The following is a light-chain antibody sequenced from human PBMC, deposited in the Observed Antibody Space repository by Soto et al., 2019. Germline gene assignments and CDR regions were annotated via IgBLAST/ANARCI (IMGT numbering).Light chain of an antibody. CDR3: QQSHIAPYT. V-gene: IGKV1-39*01. Sequence: DLQMTQSPSSLSAAVGDRVTLTCRASQSIARFLNWYQQKPGEVPKLLIFGASYLRSGVPSRFSGSGSGTHFALTITSLQPEDFATYFCQQSHIAPYTFGQGTNL. CDR1: QSIARF. CDR2: GAS. J-gene: IGKJ2*01.